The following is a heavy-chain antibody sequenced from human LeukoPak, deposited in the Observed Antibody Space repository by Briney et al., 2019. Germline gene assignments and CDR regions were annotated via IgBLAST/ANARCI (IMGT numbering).Heavy chain of an antibody. Sequence: PGGSLRLSCEASGFTFSNSAMSWVRQAPGKGLDWFSAISGGGDSTYYADSVKGRFTISRDNSKNTLHLQMNDMRAEDAAVYYCAKGSATVRPYYFDFWGQEILVSVSS. CDR2: ISGGGDST. J-gene: IGHJ4*02. CDR3: AKGSATVRPYYFDF. V-gene: IGHV3-23*01. D-gene: IGHD2-21*02. CDR1: GFTFSNSA.